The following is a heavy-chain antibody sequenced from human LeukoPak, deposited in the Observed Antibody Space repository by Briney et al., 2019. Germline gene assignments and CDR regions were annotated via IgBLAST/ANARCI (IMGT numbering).Heavy chain of an antibody. J-gene: IGHJ4*02. D-gene: IGHD6-13*01. CDR1: GDSITDYY. V-gene: IGHV4-59*01. CDR2: IYHSGNT. Sequence: SETLXLTCNVSGDSITDYYWSWIRQPPGKGLEWIGFIYHSGNTNYNPSLASRVTLSLDTSKTQLSLRLTSVTAADTAVYYCAREEGIAAAGALEYWGQGILVTVSS. CDR3: AREEGIAAAGALEY.